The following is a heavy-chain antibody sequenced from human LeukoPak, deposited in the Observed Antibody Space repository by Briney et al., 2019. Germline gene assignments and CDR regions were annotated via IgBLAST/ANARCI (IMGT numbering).Heavy chain of an antibody. Sequence: SETLSLTCTVSGGSISSYYWSWIRQPPGKELEWIGYIYYSGSTNYNPSLKSRVTISVDTSKNQFSLKLSSVTAADTAVYYCARGRITMVRGVTNYYFDYWGQGTLVTVSS. D-gene: IGHD3-10*01. CDR1: GGSISSYY. CDR2: IYYSGST. J-gene: IGHJ4*02. CDR3: ARGRITMVRGVTNYYFDY. V-gene: IGHV4-59*01.